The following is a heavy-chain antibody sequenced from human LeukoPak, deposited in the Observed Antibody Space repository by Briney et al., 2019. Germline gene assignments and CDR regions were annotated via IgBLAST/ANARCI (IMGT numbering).Heavy chain of an antibody. CDR3: ASSQGYSYGTSLDY. J-gene: IGHJ4*02. CDR2: ISYDGSNK. Sequence: GGSLRLSCAASGFTFSSYAMHWVRQAPGKGLEWVAVISYDGSNKYYADSVKGRFTISRDNSKNTLYLQMNSLRAEDTAVYYCASSQGYSYGTSLDYWGQGTLVTVSS. V-gene: IGHV3-30*04. CDR1: GFTFSSYA. D-gene: IGHD5-18*01.